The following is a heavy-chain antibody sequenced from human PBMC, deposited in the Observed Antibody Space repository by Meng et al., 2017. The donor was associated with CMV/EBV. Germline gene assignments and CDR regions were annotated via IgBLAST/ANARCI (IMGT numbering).Heavy chain of an antibody. D-gene: IGHD1-1*01. J-gene: IGHJ3*02. CDR2: IIPIFGTA. CDR1: GYTFTSYD. V-gene: IGHV1-69*05. Sequence: SVKVSCKASGYTFTSYDISWVRQAPGQGLEWMGGIIPIFGTANYAQKFQGRVTITTDESTSTAYMELSSLRSEDTAVYYCARVDRYNWNDVGAFDIWGQGTMVTVSS. CDR3: ARVDRYNWNDVGAFDI.